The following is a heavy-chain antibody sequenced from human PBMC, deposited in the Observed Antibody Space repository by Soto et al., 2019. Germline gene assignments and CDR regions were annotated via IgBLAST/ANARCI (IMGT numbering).Heavy chain of an antibody. Sequence: QAQLVQSGAEVKKPGASVKVSCKASGYTFTSYDINWVRQAPGQGLEWLGWMDPNSGSTGYAQNFQRRVTMTRNISINTAHMELSSRRSEDTAGYYCAGERKFDFWRKGLDVWAQGTTVTVSS. D-gene: IGHD3-3*01. CDR2: MDPNSGST. V-gene: IGHV1-8*01. CDR1: GYTFTSYD. J-gene: IGHJ6*02. CDR3: AGERKFDFWRKGLDV.